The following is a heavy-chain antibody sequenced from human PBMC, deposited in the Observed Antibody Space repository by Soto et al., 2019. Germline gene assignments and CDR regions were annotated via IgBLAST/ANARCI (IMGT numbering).Heavy chain of an antibody. CDR3: ARDHTVGYYGSGSYYQLYGMDV. V-gene: IGHV1-18*04. Sequence: AASVKVSCKASGYTFTSYGISWVRQAPGQGLEWMGWISAYNGNTNYAQKLQGRVTMTTDTSTSTAYMELRSLRSDDTAVYYCARDHTVGYYGSGSYYQLYGMDVWGQGTTVTVSS. D-gene: IGHD3-10*01. CDR2: ISAYNGNT. CDR1: GYTFTSYG. J-gene: IGHJ6*02.